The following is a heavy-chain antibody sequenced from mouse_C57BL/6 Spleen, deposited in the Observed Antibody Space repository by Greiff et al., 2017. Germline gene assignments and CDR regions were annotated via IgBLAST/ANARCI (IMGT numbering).Heavy chain of an antibody. D-gene: IGHD2-4*01. CDR3: AMGRDYDGRDY. V-gene: IGHV1-74*01. Sequence: QVQLQQPGAELVKPGASVKVSCKASGYTFTSYWMHWVKQRPGQGLEWIGRIHPSDSDTNYNQKFKGKATLTVDKSSSTAYMPLSSLTSEDSAVYYCAMGRDYDGRDYWGQGTTRTVSS. CDR1: GYTFTSYW. CDR2: IHPSDSDT. J-gene: IGHJ2*01.